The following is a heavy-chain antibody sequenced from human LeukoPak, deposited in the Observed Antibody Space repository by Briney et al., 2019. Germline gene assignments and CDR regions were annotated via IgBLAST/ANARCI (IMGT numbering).Heavy chain of an antibody. CDR3: ARFITMVRGVIRFDAFDI. CDR1: GFTFSTFS. D-gene: IGHD3-10*01. J-gene: IGHJ3*02. V-gene: IGHV3-66*01. CDR2: IYSGGST. Sequence: GGSLRLSCAASGFTFSTFSFNWVRQAPGKGLEWVSVIYSGGSTYYADSVKGRFTISRDNSKNTLYLQMNSLRAEDTAVYYCARFITMVRGVIRFDAFDIWGQGTMVTVSS.